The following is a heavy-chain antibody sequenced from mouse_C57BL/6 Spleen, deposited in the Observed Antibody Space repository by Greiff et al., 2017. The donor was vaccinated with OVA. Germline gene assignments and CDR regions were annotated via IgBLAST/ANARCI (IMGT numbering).Heavy chain of an antibody. CDR3: ARDETMITTKEAWFAY. D-gene: IGHD2-4*01. CDR1: GFTFSSYA. CDR2: ISDGGSYT. V-gene: IGHV5-4*01. J-gene: IGHJ3*01. Sequence: EVKLMESGGGLVKPGGSLKLSCAASGFTFSSYAMSWVRQTPEKRLEWVATISDGGSYTYYPDNVKGRFTISRDNAKNNLYLQMSHLKSEDTAMYYCARDETMITTKEAWFAYWGQGTLVTVSA.